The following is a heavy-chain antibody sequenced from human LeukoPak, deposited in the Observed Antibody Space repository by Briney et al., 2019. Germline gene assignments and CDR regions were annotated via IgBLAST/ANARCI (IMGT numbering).Heavy chain of an antibody. CDR1: GFTFSSYA. CDR2: ISYDGSNK. J-gene: IGHJ4*02. D-gene: IGHD2-2*03. CDR3: ARDGYCSSTGCSADFFVS. V-gene: IGHV3-30-3*01. Sequence: PGGSLRVSCAASGFTFSSYAMHWVRQAPGKGLHWVAVISYDGSNKYYADSVKGRFTISRDNSKNTPYLQLNSLRPEDTALYYCARDGYCSSTGCSADFFVSLGQGTLVTVSS.